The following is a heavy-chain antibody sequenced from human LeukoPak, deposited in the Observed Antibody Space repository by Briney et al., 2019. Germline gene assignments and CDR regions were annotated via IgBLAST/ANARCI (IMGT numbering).Heavy chain of an antibody. CDR3: SRVVQDVTGADY. J-gene: IGHJ4*02. CDR1: GFTFSSYH. D-gene: IGHD3-9*01. Sequence: GGSLRLSCAASGFTFSSYHMNWVRQAPGKGLEWLSYIHSTSASIHYADSVKGRFAISRDNAKNSLYLQMNSLRAEDTAVYYCSRVVQDVTGADYWGQGTLVIVSS. CDR2: IHSTSASI. V-gene: IGHV3-48*01.